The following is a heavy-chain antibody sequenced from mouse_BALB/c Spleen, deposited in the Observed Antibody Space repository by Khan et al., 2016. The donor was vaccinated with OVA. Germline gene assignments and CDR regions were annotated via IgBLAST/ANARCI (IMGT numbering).Heavy chain of an antibody. CDR3: TRQGYVAWFAY. D-gene: IGHD2-2*01. J-gene: IGHJ3*01. V-gene: IGHV1S135*01. Sequence: EVQLQQSGPELMKPGASVKISCKASGYSFTSYYIHWVKQSHGKSLEWIGYVDPFNGGTSYNQKFKGKATLTVDKSSSTAYMHLSSLTSEDSAVYYGTRQGYVAWFAYWGQGTLVTVSA. CDR1: GYSFTSYY. CDR2: VDPFNGGT.